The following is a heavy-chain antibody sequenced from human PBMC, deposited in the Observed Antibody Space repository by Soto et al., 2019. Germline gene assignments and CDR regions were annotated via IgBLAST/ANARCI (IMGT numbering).Heavy chain of an antibody. CDR2: ISYDGSHD. CDR1: GFTFSSYG. V-gene: IGHV3-30*03. J-gene: IGHJ4*02. Sequence: QVQLVESGGGVVQPGRSLRLSCVASGFTFSSYGMHWVRQAPGEGLEWVAVISYDGSHDYYADSVKGRFAISRDNSKNTMYRQMNSLRAEDSALYYWARRHAYGDYRVYYWGQGTLVTVSS. D-gene: IGHD4-17*01. CDR3: ARRHAYGDYRVYY.